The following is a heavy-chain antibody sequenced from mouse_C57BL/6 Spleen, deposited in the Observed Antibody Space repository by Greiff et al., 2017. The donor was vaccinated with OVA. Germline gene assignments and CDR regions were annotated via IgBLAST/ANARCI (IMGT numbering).Heavy chain of an antibody. CDR2: IDPENGDT. Sequence: VQLQQSGAELVRPGASVKLSCTASGFNIKDDYMHWVKQRPEQGLEWIGWIDPENGDTEYASKFQGKATITADTSSNTAYLQLSSLTSEDTAVYDGTQLAGKALYFDYWGQGTTLTVSS. CDR3: TQLAGKALYFDY. CDR1: GFNIKDDY. V-gene: IGHV14-4*01. J-gene: IGHJ2*01. D-gene: IGHD6-1*01.